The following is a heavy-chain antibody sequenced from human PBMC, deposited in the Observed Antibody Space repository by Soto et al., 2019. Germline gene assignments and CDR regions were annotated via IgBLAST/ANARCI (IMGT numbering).Heavy chain of an antibody. CDR1: GFTFGIYT. V-gene: IGHV3-21*01. CDR2: IGTTSPYI. Sequence: EVQLVETGGGLVKPGGSLRLSCAASGFTFGIYTMNWVRQAPGKGLEWVASIGTTSPYIYYADSVRGRFTISRDNAKNSLYLLMHSLRAEDTAVYFCARVMCGDCSAYYYYSMDVWGQGTTVTVSS. D-gene: IGHD2-21*02. J-gene: IGHJ6*02. CDR3: ARVMCGDCSAYYYYSMDV.